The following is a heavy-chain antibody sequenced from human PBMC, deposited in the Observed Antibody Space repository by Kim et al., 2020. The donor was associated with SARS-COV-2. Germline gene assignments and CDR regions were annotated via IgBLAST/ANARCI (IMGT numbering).Heavy chain of an antibody. CDR1: GFTFSSYG. CDR3: AKDYYGSGSYYIFDY. D-gene: IGHD3-10*01. Sequence: GGSLRLSCAASGFTFSSYGMHWVRQAPGKGLEWVAVISYDGSNKYYADSVKGRFTISRDNSKNTLYLQMNSLRAEDTAVYYCAKDYYGSGSYYIFDYWGQGTLVTVSS. V-gene: IGHV3-30*18. J-gene: IGHJ4*02. CDR2: ISYDGSNK.